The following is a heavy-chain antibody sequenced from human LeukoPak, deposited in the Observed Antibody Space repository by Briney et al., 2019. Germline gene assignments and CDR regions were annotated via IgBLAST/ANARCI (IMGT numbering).Heavy chain of an antibody. J-gene: IGHJ4*02. CDR1: GGTFSTYA. Sequence: SVKVSCKASGGTFSTYAISWVRQAPGQGLEWMGRIIPVLGVANCAQKFQGRVTISADKSTSTAYMEVSSLRSEDTAVYYCATGIGTLWSGYYHDYWGQGTLVTVSS. CDR3: ATGIGTLWSGYYHDY. D-gene: IGHD3-3*01. CDR2: IIPVLGVA. V-gene: IGHV1-69*04.